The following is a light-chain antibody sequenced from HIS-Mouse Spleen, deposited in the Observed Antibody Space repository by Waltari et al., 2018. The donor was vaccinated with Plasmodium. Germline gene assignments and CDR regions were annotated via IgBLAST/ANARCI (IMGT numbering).Light chain of an antibody. CDR1: ALQKHV. CDR3: QSADSSGTYRV. J-gene: IGLJ2*01. Sequence: LTQPPSASVSPGQTARFTCSGAALQKHVAYWYQQKPGQPPVLVIYKDSERPSGIPERFSGSSSGTTVTLTISGVQAEDEADYYCQSADSSGTYRVFGGGTKLTVL. CDR2: KDS. V-gene: IGLV3-25*03.